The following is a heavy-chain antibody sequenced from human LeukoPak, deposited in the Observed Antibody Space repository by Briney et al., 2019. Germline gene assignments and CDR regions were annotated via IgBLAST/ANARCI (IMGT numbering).Heavy chain of an antibody. D-gene: IGHD3-10*01. CDR2: ISGSGGST. J-gene: IGHJ4*02. CDR1: GFTFSSYA. Sequence: GSLRLSCAASGFTFSSYAMSWVRQAPGKGLEWVSAISGSGGSTYYADSVKGRFTISRDNSKNTLYLQMNSLRAEDTAVYYCAKGILWYYGSGSYSPGTFDYWGQGTLVTVSS. CDR3: AKGILWYYGSGSYSPGTFDY. V-gene: IGHV3-23*01.